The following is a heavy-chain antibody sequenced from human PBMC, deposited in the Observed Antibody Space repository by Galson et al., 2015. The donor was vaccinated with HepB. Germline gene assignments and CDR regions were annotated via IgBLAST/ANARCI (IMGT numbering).Heavy chain of an antibody. CDR2: ISGSGGST. Sequence: SLRLSCAASGFTFSSYAMSWVRQAPGKGLEWVSAISGSGGSTYYADSVKGRFTISRDNSKNTLYLQMNSLRAEDTAVYYCAKWTASYYDSSGYLPYFDYWGQGTLVTVSS. J-gene: IGHJ4*02. CDR3: AKWTASYYDSSGYLPYFDY. D-gene: IGHD3-22*01. V-gene: IGHV3-23*01. CDR1: GFTFSSYA.